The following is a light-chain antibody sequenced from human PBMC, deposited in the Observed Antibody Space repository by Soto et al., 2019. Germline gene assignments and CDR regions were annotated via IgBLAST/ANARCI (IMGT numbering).Light chain of an antibody. CDR1: SSNIGSNY. CDR2: RNN. J-gene: IGLJ3*02. Sequence: QSVLTQPPSASGTPGQRVTISCSGSSSNIGSNYVYWYQQLPGTAPKLLIYRNNQRPSGVPDRFSGSKSGTSASLAISGLRAEDEADYYCAAWDDGLSDWVFGGGTKVTVL. V-gene: IGLV1-47*01. CDR3: AAWDDGLSDWV.